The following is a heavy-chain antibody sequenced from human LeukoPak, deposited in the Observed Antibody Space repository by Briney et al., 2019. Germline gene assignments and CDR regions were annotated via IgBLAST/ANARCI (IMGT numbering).Heavy chain of an antibody. D-gene: IGHD3-22*01. CDR1: GGSISSGGYS. V-gene: IGHV4-30-2*01. Sequence: PSETLSLTCAVSGGSISSGGYSWSWIRQPPGKGLEWIGYIYHSGSTYYNPSLKSRVTISLDRSKNQFSLKLSSVTAADTAVYYCAGERTRMIVVVPDAFDIWGQGTMVTVSS. CDR3: AGERTRMIVVVPDAFDI. J-gene: IGHJ3*02. CDR2: IYHSGST.